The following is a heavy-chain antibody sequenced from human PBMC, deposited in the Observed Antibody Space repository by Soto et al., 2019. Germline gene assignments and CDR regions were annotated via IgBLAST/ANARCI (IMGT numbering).Heavy chain of an antibody. V-gene: IGHV3-33*01. CDR1: GFTFSSYG. D-gene: IGHD6-13*01. Sequence: GGSLRISCAASGFTFSSYGMHWVRQAPGKGLEWVAVIWYDGSNKYYADSVKGRFTISRDNSKNTLYLQMNSLRAEDTAVYYCARGIAAAGFFDYWGQGTLVTVSS. CDR2: IWYDGSNK. J-gene: IGHJ4*02. CDR3: ARGIAAAGFFDY.